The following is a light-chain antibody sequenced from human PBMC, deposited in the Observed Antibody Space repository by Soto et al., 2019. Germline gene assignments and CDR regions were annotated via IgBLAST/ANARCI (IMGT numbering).Light chain of an antibody. CDR2: DVT. CDR3: SAYSSSSTVHV. Sequence: QSALTQPASVSGSPGQSITISCTGTSRDVGTFNFVSWYQQHPGKAPKLIIYDVTDRPSGVSNRFSGSKSANTASLTIAGLQAEDEADYYGSAYSSSSTVHVFGSGTKVTVL. CDR1: SRDVGTFNF. J-gene: IGLJ1*01. V-gene: IGLV2-14*03.